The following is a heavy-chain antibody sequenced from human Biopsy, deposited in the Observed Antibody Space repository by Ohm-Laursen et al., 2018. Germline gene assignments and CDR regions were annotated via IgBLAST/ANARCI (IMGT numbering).Heavy chain of an antibody. CDR2: MNPDSGDT. V-gene: IGHV1-8*01. D-gene: IGHD3-10*01. CDR1: GYTFTSYE. Sequence: SVKVSCKTSGYTFTSYEINWVRQATGQGLEWMGWMNPDSGDTGYAQNFQGRVTMTRNTSISTAYMELSSLRSEDTAVYFCARADPPLFYYGSGSSNGFDPWGQGTLVTVSS. CDR3: ARADPPLFYYGSGSSNGFDP. J-gene: IGHJ5*02.